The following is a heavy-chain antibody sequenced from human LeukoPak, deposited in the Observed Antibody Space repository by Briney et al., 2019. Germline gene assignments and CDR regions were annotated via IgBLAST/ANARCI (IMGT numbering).Heavy chain of an antibody. CDR2: INAGNGNT. J-gene: IGHJ5*02. V-gene: IGHV1-3*03. CDR3: ARGGGRVVVPDRDRINWFDP. Sequence: GASVKVSCKASGYTFTSYAMHWVRQAPGQRLEWMGWINAGNGNTKYSQEFQGRVTITRNTSISTAYMELSSLRSEDTAVYYCARGGGRVVVPDRDRINWFDPWGQGTLVTVSS. CDR1: GYTFTSYA. D-gene: IGHD2-2*01.